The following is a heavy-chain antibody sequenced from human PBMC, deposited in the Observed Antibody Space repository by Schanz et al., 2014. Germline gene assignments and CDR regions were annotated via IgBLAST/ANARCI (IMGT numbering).Heavy chain of an antibody. V-gene: IGHV3-23*04. CDR2: ISASGGDT. D-gene: IGHD3-10*02. CDR1: EFTFSTDA. Sequence: EVQLAESGGGLVQPGGSLRLSCAASEFTFSTDAMSWVRQAPGKGLEWLSVISASGGDTYYADSVKGRFTISRDSSKNTLYLQMNSLRPEDTAIYYCAKNQYDDVDLSSFYFDFWGQGTLVTVSS. J-gene: IGHJ4*02. CDR3: AKNQYDDVDLSSFYFDF.